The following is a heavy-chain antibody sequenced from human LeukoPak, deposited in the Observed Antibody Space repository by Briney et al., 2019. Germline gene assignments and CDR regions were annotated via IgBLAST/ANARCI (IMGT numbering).Heavy chain of an antibody. CDR1: GFTFSSYA. J-gene: IGHJ4*02. V-gene: IGHV3-23*01. CDR3: ATDAGAWIQLWVLLH. CDR2: ISGSGGST. Sequence: PGGSLRLSCAASGFTFSSYAMSWVRQAPGKGLEWVSAISGSGGSTYYADSVKGRFTISRDNSKNTLYLQMNSLRAGDTAVYYCATDAGAWIQLWVLLHWGQGTLVSVSA. D-gene: IGHD5-18*01.